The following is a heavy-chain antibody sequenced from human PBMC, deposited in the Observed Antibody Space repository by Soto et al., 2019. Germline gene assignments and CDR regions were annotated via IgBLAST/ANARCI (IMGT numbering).Heavy chain of an antibody. D-gene: IGHD3-22*01. CDR3: ARVFPSSSRYDPWGYFDY. J-gene: IGHJ4*02. CDR1: GGSISSGGYS. CDR2: IYHSGST. V-gene: IGHV4-30-2*01. Sequence: QLQLQESGSGLVKPSQTLSLTCAVSGGSISSGGYSWSWIRQPPGKGLEWIGYIYHSGSTYYNPSLKSRVCISVDTSKNQFSLQLSSVTAADTAVYYCARVFPSSSRYDPWGYFDYWGQGTLVTVSS.